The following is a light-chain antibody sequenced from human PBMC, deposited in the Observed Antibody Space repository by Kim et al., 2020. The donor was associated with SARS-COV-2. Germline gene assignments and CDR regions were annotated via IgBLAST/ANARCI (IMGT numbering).Light chain of an antibody. CDR1: NIGSKS. Sequence: SYELTQPPSVSVAPGKTARITCGGNNIGSKSVHWYQQKPGQAPVLVIYYDSDRPSGIPERFSGSNSGNTATLTISRVEAGDEADYYCQVWDRSSDLHVVF. J-gene: IGLJ2*01. V-gene: IGLV3-21*04. CDR2: YDS. CDR3: QVWDRSSDLHVV.